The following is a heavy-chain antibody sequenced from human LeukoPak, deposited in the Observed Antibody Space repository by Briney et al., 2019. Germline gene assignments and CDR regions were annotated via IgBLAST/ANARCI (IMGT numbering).Heavy chain of an antibody. D-gene: IGHD5-12*01. CDR1: SGSIISSSHY. V-gene: IGHV4-39*01. Sequence: PSETLSLTCSVSSGSIISSSHYWGWIRQSPGKGLEWIGSMDYSGNPYYNPSLKSRVIISVDTSENQFSLKPRSVTAADTAVYYCARSTVATIRGGYSSGPYYYYMDVWGKGTTVTVSS. CDR2: MDYSGNP. J-gene: IGHJ6*03. CDR3: ARSTVATIRGGYSSGPYYYYMDV.